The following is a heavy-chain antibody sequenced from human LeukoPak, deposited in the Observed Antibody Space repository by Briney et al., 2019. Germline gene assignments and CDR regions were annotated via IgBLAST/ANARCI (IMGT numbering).Heavy chain of an antibody. CDR1: GGSISSYY. Sequence: PSETLSLTCTVSGGSISSYYWSWIRQPAGKGLEWIGRIYTSGSTNYNPSLKSRVTISVDTSKNQFSLQLNSVTAADTAMYYCARLSAEAYVDYWGQGTVVTVSS. CDR2: IYTSGST. V-gene: IGHV4-4*07. J-gene: IGHJ4*02. D-gene: IGHD1-26*01. CDR3: ARLSAEAYVDY.